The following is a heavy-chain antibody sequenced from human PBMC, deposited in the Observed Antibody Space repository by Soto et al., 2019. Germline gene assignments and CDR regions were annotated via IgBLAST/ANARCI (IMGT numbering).Heavy chain of an antibody. CDR1: GFTVSNNY. CDR2: IYSGGYT. D-gene: IGHD3-10*01. CDR3: AAGPGGGGY. Sequence: EVQLVESGGGLIQPGGSLRLSCAVSGFTVSNNYMSWVRQAPGKGLEGVSVIYSGGYTAYGDSVKGRFTISRDNSKNTLYLKKKSRGAQHPAVYYCAAGPGGGGYWGQGTLVTVSS. J-gene: IGHJ4*02. V-gene: IGHV3-53*01.